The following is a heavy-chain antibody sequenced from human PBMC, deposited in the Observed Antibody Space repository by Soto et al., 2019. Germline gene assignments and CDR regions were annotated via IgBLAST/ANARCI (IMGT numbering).Heavy chain of an antibody. CDR3: ARRPRQTYCGDDCYSDAFDI. Sequence: FVTRSLTWTVAGACITSSTYYRGRIRQSPGKGLEWIGSSYYSGSTYYNPSLKSRLTASMDPSQNHLPLKLSSVTAADTAVYYCARRPRQTYCGDDCYSDAFDICGQGTLVTVS. J-gene: IGHJ3*02. V-gene: IGHV4-39*02. CDR2: SYYSGST. CDR1: GACITSSTYY. D-gene: IGHD2-21*01.